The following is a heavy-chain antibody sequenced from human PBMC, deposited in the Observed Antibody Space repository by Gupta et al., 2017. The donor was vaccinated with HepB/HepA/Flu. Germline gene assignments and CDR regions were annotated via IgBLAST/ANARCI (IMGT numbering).Heavy chain of an antibody. CDR2: IYYSGST. J-gene: IGHJ3*02. D-gene: IGHD3-22*01. V-gene: IGHV4-31*03. CDR3: AREADSSGPDRNDAFDI. CDR1: GGSISSGGYY. Sequence: QVQLQESGPGLVKPSQTLSLTCTVSGGSISSGGYYWSWIRQHPGKGLEWIGYIYYSGSTYYNPSLKSRVTISVDTSKNQFSLKLSSVTAADTAVYYCAREADSSGPDRNDAFDIWGQGTMVTVSS.